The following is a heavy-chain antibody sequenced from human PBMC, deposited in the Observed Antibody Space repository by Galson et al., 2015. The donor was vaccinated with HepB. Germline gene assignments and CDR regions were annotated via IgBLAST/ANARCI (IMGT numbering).Heavy chain of an antibody. CDR1: GFTFSSSA. D-gene: IGHD2-2*03. CDR2: IRSKANSYAT. CDR3: TRLGDSSGYSSR. V-gene: IGHV3-73*01. Sequence: SLRLSCAASGFTFSSSAIHWVRQASGKGPEWVGRIRSKANSYATSYVPSLQGRFTISRDDSKNMAFLHMKSLKTEDTAVFYCTRLGDSSGYSSRWGQGTLVTVSS. J-gene: IGHJ4*02.